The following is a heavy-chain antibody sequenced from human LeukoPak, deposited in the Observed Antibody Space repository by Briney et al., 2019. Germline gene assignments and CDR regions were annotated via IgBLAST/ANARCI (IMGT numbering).Heavy chain of an antibody. Sequence: GGSLRPSCAASGFTFSSYAMSWVRQAPGKGLEWVSAISGSGGSTYYADSVKGRFTISRDNSKNTLYLQMNSLRAEDTAVYYCAKDLGIRSSIEYYFDYWGQGTLVTVSS. J-gene: IGHJ4*02. V-gene: IGHV3-23*01. CDR2: ISGSGGST. D-gene: IGHD3-3*01. CDR1: GFTFSSYA. CDR3: AKDLGIRSSIEYYFDY.